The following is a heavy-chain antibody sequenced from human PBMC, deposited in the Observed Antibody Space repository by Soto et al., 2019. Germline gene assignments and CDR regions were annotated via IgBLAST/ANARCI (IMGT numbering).Heavy chain of an antibody. CDR1: GDSVSGNSAA. D-gene: IGHD5-18*01. CDR2: TYYRSRWYN. Sequence: SETISRPGAMSGDSVSGNSAAWNWIRQSPSRGLEWLGRTYYRSRWYNDYAVSVKSRITVTPDTSKNQFSLHLNSVTPEDTAGYYCARDFPDYVRRDSYLLDWGPGLLVSV. CDR3: ARDFPDYVRRDSYLLD. J-gene: IGHJ4*02. V-gene: IGHV6-1*01.